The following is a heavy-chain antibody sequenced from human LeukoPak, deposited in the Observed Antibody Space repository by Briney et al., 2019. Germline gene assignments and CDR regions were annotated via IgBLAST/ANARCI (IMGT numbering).Heavy chain of an antibody. CDR2: INHRGST. CDR3: ARGSDYYGSGSYYNY. J-gene: IGHJ4*02. D-gene: IGHD3-10*01. V-gene: IGHV4-34*01. CDR1: GGSFSGYY. Sequence: SETLSLTCAVYGGSFSGYYWSWIPQPPGKGLEWIGEINHRGSTNYNPSLKSRVTISVDTSKNQFSLKLSSVTAADTAVYYCARGSDYYGSGSYYNYWGQGTLVTVSS.